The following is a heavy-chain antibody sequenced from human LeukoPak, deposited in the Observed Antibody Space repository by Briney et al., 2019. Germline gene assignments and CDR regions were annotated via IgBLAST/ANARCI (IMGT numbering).Heavy chain of an antibody. CDR1: GFTFSNHY. D-gene: IGHD6-19*01. J-gene: IGHJ6*02. Sequence: GGSLRLSCAASGFTFSNHYMHWVRQAPGKGLVSVSRIDPNGRYTSYAGSVKGRFTISIGNAKNTLYLQMNTLGAEDTALYYCVRGSTDWNGMDVWGQGTTVTVSS. CDR2: IDPNGRYT. V-gene: IGHV3-74*01. CDR3: VRGSTDWNGMDV.